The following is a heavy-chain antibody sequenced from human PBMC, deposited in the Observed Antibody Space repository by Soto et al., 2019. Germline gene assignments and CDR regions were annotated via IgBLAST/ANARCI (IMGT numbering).Heavy chain of an antibody. V-gene: IGHV3-43*01. CDR1: GFTFEDYT. Sequence: GSLRLSCVASGFTFEDYTMHWVRQAPGKGLEWVSLISWDGGSTYYADSVKGRFTISRDNSKNSLYLQMNSLRTEDSALYYCAKDIYFGSGSFYPTFDSWGQGTLVTVSS. D-gene: IGHD3-10*01. CDR3: AKDIYFGSGSFYPTFDS. CDR2: ISWDGGST. J-gene: IGHJ4*02.